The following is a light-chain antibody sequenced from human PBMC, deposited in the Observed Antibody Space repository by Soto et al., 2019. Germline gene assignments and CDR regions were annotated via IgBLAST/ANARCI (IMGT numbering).Light chain of an antibody. CDR1: SSNIGSNT. J-gene: IGLJ2*01. CDR3: AAWDDSLTGPV. V-gene: IGLV1-44*01. CDR2: SNN. Sequence: QSVLTQPPSASGTPGQSVTISCSGSSSNIGSNTVNWYQQLPVTAPKLLIYSNNQRPSGVPDRFSGSKSGTSASLAISGLQSEDEADYYCAAWDDSLTGPVFGGGTKLTVL.